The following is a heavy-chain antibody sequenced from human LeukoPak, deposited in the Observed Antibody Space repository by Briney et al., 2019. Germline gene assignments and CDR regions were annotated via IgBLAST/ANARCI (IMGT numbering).Heavy chain of an antibody. CDR3: ARDYF. Sequence: GGSLRLSSAASGFTFSSYSMNWVRQAPGKGLEWVSSISSSSRYINYADSVRGRFTISRDSAKNSLYLQMHSLRAEDTAVYYCARDYFWGQGTLVTVSS. V-gene: IGHV3-21*01. CDR1: GFTFSSYS. CDR2: ISSSSRYI. J-gene: IGHJ4*02.